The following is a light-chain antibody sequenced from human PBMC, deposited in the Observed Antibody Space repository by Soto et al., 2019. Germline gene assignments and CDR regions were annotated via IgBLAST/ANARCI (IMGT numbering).Light chain of an antibody. V-gene: IGLV2-14*01. CDR1: ISDVGGYNY. CDR3: SSYTSSSTYV. Sequence: QSALTQPSSWSGSPGQSITISCTGTISDVGGYNYVSWFQQHPGKAPKLIIYEVSNRPSGFSNRFSGSKSGNTASLTISGLQAEDEADYYCSSYTSSSTYVFGTGTKVTVL. J-gene: IGLJ1*01. CDR2: EVS.